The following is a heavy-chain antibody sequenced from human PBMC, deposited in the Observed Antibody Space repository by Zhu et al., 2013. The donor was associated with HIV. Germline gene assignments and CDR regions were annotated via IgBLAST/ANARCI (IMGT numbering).Heavy chain of an antibody. V-gene: IGHV1-46*01. CDR2: INPSGGST. CDR3: ASSTLYSYVDY. D-gene: IGHD5-18*01. Sequence: QVQLVQSGAEVKKPGASVKVSCKASGYTFTSYYIHWVRQAPGQGLEWMGIINPSGGSTSYAQKFQDRVTMTRDTSTSTVYMELSSLRSEDTAVYYCASSTLYSYVDYWGQGTLVTVSS. CDR1: GYTFTSYY. J-gene: IGHJ4*02.